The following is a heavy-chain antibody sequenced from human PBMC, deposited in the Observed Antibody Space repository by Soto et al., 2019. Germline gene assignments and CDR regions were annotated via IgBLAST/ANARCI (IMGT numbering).Heavy chain of an antibody. D-gene: IGHD4-17*01. J-gene: IGHJ4*02. Sequence: SETLSLTCTVSGGSISSYYWSWIRQPPGKGLEWIGYIYYSGSTNYNPSLKSRVTISVDTSKNQFSLKLSSVTAADTAVDYCARRYGASFYDWGQGTLVTVSS. CDR2: IYYSGST. CDR1: GGSISSYY. V-gene: IGHV4-59*01. CDR3: ARRYGASFYD.